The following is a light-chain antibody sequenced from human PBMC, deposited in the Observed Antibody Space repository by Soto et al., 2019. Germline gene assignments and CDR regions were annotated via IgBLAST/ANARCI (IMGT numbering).Light chain of an antibody. CDR3: MQGTHWSRT. V-gene: IGKV2-30*01. J-gene: IGKJ1*01. CDR2: KVS. CDR1: QSLVNSDGKTY. Sequence: DVVMTQSPLSLSVTLGQSASISFRSSQSLVNSDGKTYLNWFQQRPGQSPRRLIHKVSNRDSEVRGRFGGRGGDTDFTLAISGVEADDVGRYYSMQGTHWSRTLGQGKKV.